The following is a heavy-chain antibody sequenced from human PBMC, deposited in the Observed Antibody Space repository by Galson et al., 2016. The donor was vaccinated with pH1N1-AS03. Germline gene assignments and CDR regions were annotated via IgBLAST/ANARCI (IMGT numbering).Heavy chain of an antibody. Sequence: SVKVSCKASGYIFTTYYIHWVRQAPGQGLEWMGMLNPSGVTTSYAEKFQDRVTMSMDTSTSTFYVELSSLTSEDTAIYYCSREKYSGFGFWGQGTLVTVSS. CDR3: SREKYSGFGF. D-gene: IGHD5-12*01. V-gene: IGHV1-46*01. CDR2: LNPSGVTT. CDR1: GYIFTTYY. J-gene: IGHJ4*02.